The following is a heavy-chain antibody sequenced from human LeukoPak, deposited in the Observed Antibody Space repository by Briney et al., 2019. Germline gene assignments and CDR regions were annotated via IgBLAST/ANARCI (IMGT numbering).Heavy chain of an antibody. Sequence: SETLSLTCTVSGGSIDSTSYYWSWIRQHPGKGLEWIGYIYYSGSTYYNPSLKSRVSISVDTSKSQFSLKLSSVTAADTAVYYCARGFVGTKTGQLLDYWGQGTLVTVSS. CDR3: ARGFVGTKTGQLLDY. D-gene: IGHD1-1*01. CDR2: IYYSGST. V-gene: IGHV4-31*03. J-gene: IGHJ4*02. CDR1: GGSIDSTSYY.